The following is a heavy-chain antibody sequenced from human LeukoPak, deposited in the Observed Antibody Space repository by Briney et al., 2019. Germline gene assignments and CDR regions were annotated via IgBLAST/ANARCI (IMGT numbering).Heavy chain of an antibody. Sequence: KTSETLSLTCAVFGESSVGRHWSWIRQTPGKGLEWLGEASHAGITNYNPSLKSRVSISVDTSKDQFSLTLTSVTAADTAVYYCARGRANWDYDFDYWGQGTPVTVSS. CDR1: GESSVGRH. D-gene: IGHD1-7*01. CDR3: ARGRANWDYDFDY. V-gene: IGHV4-34*01. CDR2: ASHAGIT. J-gene: IGHJ4*02.